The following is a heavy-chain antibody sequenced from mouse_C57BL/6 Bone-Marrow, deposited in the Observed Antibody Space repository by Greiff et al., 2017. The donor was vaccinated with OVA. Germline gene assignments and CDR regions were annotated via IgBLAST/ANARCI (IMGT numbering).Heavy chain of an antibody. CDR3: ARSDGYDRAWFAY. V-gene: IGHV1-64*01. Sequence: QVQLQQPGAELVKPGASVKLSCTASGYTFTSYWMHWVKQRPGQGLEWIGMIHPNSGSTNYNEKFKSKATLTVDKSSSTAYMQLSSLTSEDSAVYYGARSDGYDRAWFAYWGQGTLVTVSA. D-gene: IGHD2-2*01. CDR2: IHPNSGST. CDR1: GYTFTSYW. J-gene: IGHJ3*01.